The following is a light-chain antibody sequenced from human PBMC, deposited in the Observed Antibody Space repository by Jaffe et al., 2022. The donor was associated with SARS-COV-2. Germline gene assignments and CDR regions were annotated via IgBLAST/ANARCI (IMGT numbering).Light chain of an antibody. Sequence: QSALTQPASVSGSPGQSITISCTGTSSDVGGYNFVSWYKQHPGKVPKLIIYEVNKRPSGVPDRFSGSKSGNAASLTISGLQAEDEADYYCTSYTSSVTWVFGGGTKVTVL. CDR1: SSDVGGYNF. J-gene: IGLJ3*02. CDR3: TSYTSSVTWV. V-gene: IGLV2-14*01. CDR2: EVN.